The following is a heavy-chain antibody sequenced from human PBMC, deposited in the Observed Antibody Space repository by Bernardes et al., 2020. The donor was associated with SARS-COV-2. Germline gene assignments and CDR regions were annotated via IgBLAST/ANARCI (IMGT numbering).Heavy chain of an antibody. J-gene: IGHJ6*02. Sequence: GSLRLSCEASGFTFSNYGMHWVRQAPGKGLEWLTLISYDGSNQYYSGSVKGRFTISRDNSKNTVSVQMNSLRLEDTAVYYCARGGGGLTVGRGDRGRGIDVWGQGTTVIVSS. D-gene: IGHD6-19*01. CDR3: ARGGGGLTVGRGDRGRGIDV. CDR2: ISYDGSNQ. V-gene: IGHV3-30*03. CDR1: GFTFSNYG.